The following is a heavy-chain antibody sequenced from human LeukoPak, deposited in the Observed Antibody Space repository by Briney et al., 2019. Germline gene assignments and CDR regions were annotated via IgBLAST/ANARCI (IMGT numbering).Heavy chain of an antibody. Sequence: GGYLRLSCAASGFTFSSYWMSWVRQAPGKGLEWVANIKQDGSEKYYVDSVKGRFTISRDNAKNSLYLQMNSLRAEDTAVYYCARARGFSVGWAVDAFDIWGPGTVVTVSS. CDR2: IKQDGSEK. CDR3: ARARGFSVGWAVDAFDI. J-gene: IGHJ3*02. CDR1: GFTFSSYW. D-gene: IGHD6-19*01. V-gene: IGHV3-7*01.